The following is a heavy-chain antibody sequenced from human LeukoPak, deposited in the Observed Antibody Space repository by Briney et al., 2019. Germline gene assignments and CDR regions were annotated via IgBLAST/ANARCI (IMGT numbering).Heavy chain of an antibody. Sequence: GGSLRLSCAASGFTFSNVWMNWVRQAPGKGLEWVGRIRSKTHGEAIDYADSVKGRFTISRDNAKNSLYLQMNSLRAEDTAVYYCARDSRRDFWSGYYTGIGDFDYWGQGTLVTVSS. CDR1: GFTFSNVW. J-gene: IGHJ4*02. CDR3: ARDSRRDFWSGYYTGIGDFDY. D-gene: IGHD3-3*01. CDR2: IRSKTHGEAI. V-gene: IGHV3-15*07.